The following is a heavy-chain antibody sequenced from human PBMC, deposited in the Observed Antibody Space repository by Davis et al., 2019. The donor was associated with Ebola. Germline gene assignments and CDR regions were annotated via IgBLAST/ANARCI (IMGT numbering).Heavy chain of an antibody. J-gene: IGHJ4*02. V-gene: IGHV3-7*03. D-gene: IGHD3-22*01. CDR1: GFTFSSYW. CDR2: IKQDGSEK. Sequence: PGGSLRLSCAASGFTFSSYWMSWVRQAPGKGLEWVANIKQDGSEKYYVDSVKGRFTISRDNAKNSLYLDMNSLRAEDTATYYCARGDDSGYYQERFDYWGQGHLVTVAS. CDR3: ARGDDSGYYQERFDY.